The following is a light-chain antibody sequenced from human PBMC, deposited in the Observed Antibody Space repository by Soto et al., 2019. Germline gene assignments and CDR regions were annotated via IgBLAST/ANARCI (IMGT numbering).Light chain of an antibody. J-gene: IGKJ2*01. V-gene: IGKV3-20*01. Sequence: EIVLTQSPGTLSLSPGERATLSCKASQSVSSSHLAWYQQKVGQPPRLLLHDTSSRAAGIPDRFSGSGSGTDFTLTISRLEPEDFAVYYCQQFANSLYTFGQGTKLEIK. CDR1: QSVSSSH. CDR3: QQFANSLYT. CDR2: DTS.